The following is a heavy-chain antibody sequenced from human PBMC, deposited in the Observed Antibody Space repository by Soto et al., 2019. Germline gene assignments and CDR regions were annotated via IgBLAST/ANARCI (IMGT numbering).Heavy chain of an antibody. Sequence: EVQLVESGGGLVQPGGSLRLSCVASGFRFSDFYMDWVRQAPGKGLDWVSRIRNEASSYSTEYAASVKGRFTISRDSSKNSLYLQMNSLQTADTAVYYCNREGGGARYFDYWGQGTLVAVSS. CDR2: IRNEASSYST. V-gene: IGHV3-72*01. D-gene: IGHD3-16*01. CDR3: NREGGGARYFDY. CDR1: GFRFSDFY. J-gene: IGHJ4*02.